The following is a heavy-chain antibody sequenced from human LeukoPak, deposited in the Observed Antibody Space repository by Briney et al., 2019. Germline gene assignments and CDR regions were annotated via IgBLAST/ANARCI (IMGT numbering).Heavy chain of an antibody. CDR1: GFTFSSYA. V-gene: IGHV3-23*01. CDR2: ISGSGGST. CDR3: ANSMDRGVTQYFQH. Sequence: GGSLRLSCAASGFTFSSYAMSWVRQAPGKGLEWVSAISGSGGSTYYADSVKGRFTISRDNSKNTLYLQMNSLRAEDTAVYYCANSMDRGVTQYFQHWGQGTLVTVSS. D-gene: IGHD3-10*01. J-gene: IGHJ1*01.